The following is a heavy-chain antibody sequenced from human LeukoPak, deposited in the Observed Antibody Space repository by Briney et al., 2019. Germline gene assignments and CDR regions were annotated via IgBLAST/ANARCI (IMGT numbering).Heavy chain of an antibody. V-gene: IGHV6-1*01. CDR1: GDSVSSNSGA. CDR3: ARDWSGNVAIDY. D-gene: IGHD3-10*01. CDR2: IYYRSKWKK. J-gene: IGHJ4*02. Sequence: SQTLSLTCAISGDSVSSNSGAWNWIRQSPSRGLEWPGRIYYRSKWKKDYAVSVGSRITINPDTSKNQFSLQLSSVTPEDTAVYYCARDWSGNVAIDYWGQGTLVTVSS.